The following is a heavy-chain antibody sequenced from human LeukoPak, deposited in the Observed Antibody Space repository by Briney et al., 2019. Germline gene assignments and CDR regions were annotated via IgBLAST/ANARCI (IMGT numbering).Heavy chain of an antibody. D-gene: IGHD2-2*01. Sequence: PGGSLRLSCAASGFTVSSNYMSWVRQAPGKGLEWVSAISGSGGSTYYADSVKGRFTISRDNSKNTLYLQMNSLRAEDTAVYYCAKDSILSSTSCYVDYWGQGTLVTVSS. CDR3: AKDSILSSTSCYVDY. V-gene: IGHV3-23*01. CDR2: ISGSGGST. CDR1: GFTVSSNY. J-gene: IGHJ4*02.